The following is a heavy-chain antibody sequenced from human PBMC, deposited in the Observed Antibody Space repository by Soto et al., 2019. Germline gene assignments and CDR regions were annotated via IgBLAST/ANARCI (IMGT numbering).Heavy chain of an antibody. Sequence: EVQLLESGGGLVQPGGSLRLSCTASGFTFSSYAMSWVRQAPGKGLEWVSTISGRGGSTYFADSVKGRFTISRDNSKNTLYLQMNRLRAEDTAVYYCAKDWIQLWLGPSYWGQGTLVTVSS. J-gene: IGHJ4*02. CDR2: ISGRGGST. V-gene: IGHV3-23*01. D-gene: IGHD5-18*01. CDR1: GFTFSSYA. CDR3: AKDWIQLWLGPSY.